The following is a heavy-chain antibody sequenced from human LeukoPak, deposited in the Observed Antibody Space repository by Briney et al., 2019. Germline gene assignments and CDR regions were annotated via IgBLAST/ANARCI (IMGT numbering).Heavy chain of an antibody. Sequence: PSESVSLTCTVSGVSISCYYWSWIRQPPGKGLEWIGYIYYSGSTNYNPSLKSRVTISVDTSKNQFSLKLSSVTAADTAVYYCARVDYDILTGYAYYFDYWGQGTLVTVSS. V-gene: IGHV4-59*01. J-gene: IGHJ4*02. CDR1: GVSISCYY. CDR3: ARVDYDILTGYAYYFDY. D-gene: IGHD3-9*01. CDR2: IYYSGST.